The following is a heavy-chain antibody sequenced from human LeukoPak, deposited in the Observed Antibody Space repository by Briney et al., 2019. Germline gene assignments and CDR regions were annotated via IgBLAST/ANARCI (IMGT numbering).Heavy chain of an antibody. CDR3: ARGYGSGSFYNPFDY. V-gene: IGHV3-48*01. Sequence: GGSLRLSCAAFRFTFSSYSMNWVRQAPGKGLEWVSYISSSSSTIYYADSLKGRFTMSRDISKNTVYLQMNSLRAEDTAVYYCARGYGSGSFYNPFDYWGQGTLVTVSS. D-gene: IGHD3-10*01. CDR2: ISSSSSTI. J-gene: IGHJ4*02. CDR1: RFTFSSYS.